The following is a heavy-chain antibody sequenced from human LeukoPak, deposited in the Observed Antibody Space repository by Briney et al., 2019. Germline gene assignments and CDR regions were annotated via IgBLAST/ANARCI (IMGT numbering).Heavy chain of an antibody. CDR3: ARMVTTIV. CDR1: GGSISSSSYY. D-gene: IGHD4-17*01. V-gene: IGHV4-39*07. J-gene: IGHJ4*02. CDR2: IYYSGST. Sequence: PSETLSLTCTVSGGSISSSSYYWGWIRQPPGKGLEWIGSIYYSGSTYYNPSLKSRVTISVDTSKNQFSLKLSSVTAADTAVYYCARMVTTIVWGQGTLVTVSS.